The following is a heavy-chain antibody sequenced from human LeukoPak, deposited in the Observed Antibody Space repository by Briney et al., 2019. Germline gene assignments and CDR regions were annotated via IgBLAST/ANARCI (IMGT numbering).Heavy chain of an antibody. CDR3: ARGGWTARELGPFDY. Sequence: QPGGSLRLSCATTGFTFSAYAMSWVRQAPGKGLEWVSTITGGGDATYHVDSVMGRFTISRDNSRNTLSLQMNSLRAEDTAVYYCARGGWTARELGPFDYWGQGTLVTVSS. V-gene: IGHV3-23*01. D-gene: IGHD1-26*01. J-gene: IGHJ4*02. CDR1: GFTFSAYA. CDR2: ITGGGDAT.